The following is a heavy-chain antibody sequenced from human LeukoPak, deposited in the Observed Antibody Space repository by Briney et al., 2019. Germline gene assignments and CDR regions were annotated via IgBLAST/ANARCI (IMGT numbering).Heavy chain of an antibody. J-gene: IGHJ4*02. CDR1: KGTFGSYG. V-gene: IGHV1-69*05. D-gene: IGHD3-22*01. CDR2: VMAIFGRV. Sequence: GASVKVPCKAPKGTFGSYGISWVRQAPGQGLEWMGGVMAIFGRVKYGQKFQGRATFTTDASTSTAYMELSSLTSDDTGVYYCARGELGDRSGFSFFDYWGQGTLVTVSS. CDR3: ARGELGDRSGFSFFDY.